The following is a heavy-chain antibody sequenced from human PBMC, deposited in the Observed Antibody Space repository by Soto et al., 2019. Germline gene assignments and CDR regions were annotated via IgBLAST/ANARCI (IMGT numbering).Heavy chain of an antibody. J-gene: IGHJ5*02. Sequence: LQLQESGPGLVKPSETLTLTCTVSGGSISSSDYYWAWIRQPPGKGLEWLVTSYYSGSIYYSPSLKSRATISVDTSKNQISLNLRSVTAADTALYYCARHRNNRGSWYWVDPWGQGTLVTVSS. V-gene: IGHV4-39*01. D-gene: IGHD6-13*01. CDR2: SYYSGSI. CDR1: GGSISSSDYY. CDR3: ARHRNNRGSWYWVDP.